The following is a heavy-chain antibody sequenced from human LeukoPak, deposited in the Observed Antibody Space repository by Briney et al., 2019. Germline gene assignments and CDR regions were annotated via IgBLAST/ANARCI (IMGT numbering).Heavy chain of an antibody. Sequence: ASVKVSCTASGYTFSTYNIHWVRQAPGQRLEWMGWINAGNGNKIYSQRFQGRVTITRDTSASTVYMELSSLRSEDTAVYYCASENWFDPWGQGTLVTVSS. CDR3: ASENWFDP. CDR1: GYTFSTYN. V-gene: IGHV1-3*01. J-gene: IGHJ5*02. CDR2: INAGNGNK.